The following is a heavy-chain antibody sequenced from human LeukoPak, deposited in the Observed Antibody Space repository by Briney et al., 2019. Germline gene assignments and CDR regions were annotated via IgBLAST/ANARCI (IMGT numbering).Heavy chain of an antibody. V-gene: IGHV4-30-4*01. CDR2: IYYSGST. D-gene: IGHD2-21*02. J-gene: IGHJ3*02. Sequence: PSETLSLTCTVSGGSISSGDYYWSWIRKPPGKGLEWIGYIYYSGSTYYNPSLKSRVTISVDTSKNQFSLKLSSVTAADTAVYYCARETTGGGDEGHAFDIWGQGTMVTVSS. CDR1: GGSISSGDYY. CDR3: ARETTGGGDEGHAFDI.